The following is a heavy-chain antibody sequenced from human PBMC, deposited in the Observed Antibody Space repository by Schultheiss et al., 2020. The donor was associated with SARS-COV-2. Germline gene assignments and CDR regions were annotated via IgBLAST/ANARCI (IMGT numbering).Heavy chain of an antibody. D-gene: IGHD4-17*01. V-gene: IGHV3-23*01. J-gene: IGHJ4*02. Sequence: GGSLRLSCAASGFTFSNSAINWVRQAPGKGLEWVSTISGSGGSTYYADSVKGRFTISRDNSENTLSLQMNSLRAEDTAVYYCARLNYGDYGALGYWGQGTLVTVSS. CDR3: ARLNYGDYGALGY. CDR1: GFTFSNSA. CDR2: ISGSGGST.